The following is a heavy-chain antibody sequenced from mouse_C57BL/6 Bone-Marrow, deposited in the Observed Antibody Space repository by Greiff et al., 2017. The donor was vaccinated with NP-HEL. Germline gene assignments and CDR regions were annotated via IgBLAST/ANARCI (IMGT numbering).Heavy chain of an antibody. Sequence: EVQGVESGGDLVKPGGSLKLSCAASGFTFSSYGMSWVRQTPDKRLEWVATISSGGSYTYYPDSVKGRFTISSDNAKNTLYLQMSSLKSEDTAMYYCARPNYYYGRAWFAYWGQGTLVTVSA. D-gene: IGHD1-1*01. J-gene: IGHJ3*01. CDR3: ARPNYYYGRAWFAY. CDR1: GFTFSSYG. CDR2: ISSGGSYT. V-gene: IGHV5-6*01.